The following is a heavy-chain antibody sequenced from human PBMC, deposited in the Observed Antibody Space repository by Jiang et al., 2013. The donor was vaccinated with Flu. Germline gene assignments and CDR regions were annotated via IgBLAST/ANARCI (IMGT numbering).Heavy chain of an antibody. CDR2: IYYSGST. CDR3: AREDRGYSGYARA. J-gene: IGHJ5*02. CDR1: GGSVSSGSYY. D-gene: IGHD5-12*01. V-gene: IGHV4-61*01. Sequence: ELLKPSETLSLTCTVSGGSVSSGSYYWSWIRQPPGKGLEWIGYIYYSGSTNYNPSLKSRVTISVDTSKNQFSLKLSSVTAADTAVYYCAREDRGYSGYARAWGQGTLVTVSS.